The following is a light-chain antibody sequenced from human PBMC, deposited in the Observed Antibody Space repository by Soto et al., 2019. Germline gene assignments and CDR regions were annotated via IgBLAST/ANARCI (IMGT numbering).Light chain of an antibody. CDR2: GAS. Sequence: ETVLTQSPGTLSLSPGDRATLSCRAIQSVRNNYLAWLQQKPGQAPRLLIYGASTRATGIPARFSSSGSGTEFTLTISSLQSEDFAVYHCQQYNNWPATTFGQGTRLEIK. V-gene: IGKV3-15*01. CDR1: QSVRNN. J-gene: IGKJ5*01. CDR3: QQYNNWPATT.